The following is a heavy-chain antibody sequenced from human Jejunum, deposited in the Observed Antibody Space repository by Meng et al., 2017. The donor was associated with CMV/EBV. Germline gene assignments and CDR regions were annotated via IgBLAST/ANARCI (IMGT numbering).Heavy chain of an antibody. V-gene: IGHV3-23*01. J-gene: IGHJ4*01. D-gene: IGHD1-26*01. Sequence: FERCALGWDRQAQGTGLKWISNITDGVDSNTYSADSVMDRLTIYSDNSKNPLFVQMNDLKADDTAVYYCAKDRWDYRRRTYYFDYWGHGTLVTVSS. CDR1: FERCA. CDR2: ITDGVDSNT. CDR3: AKDRWDYRRRTYYFDY.